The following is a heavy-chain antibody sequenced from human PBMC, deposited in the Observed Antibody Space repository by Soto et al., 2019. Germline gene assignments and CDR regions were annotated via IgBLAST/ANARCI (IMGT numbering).Heavy chain of an antibody. CDR2: ISAYNGNT. Sequence: ASVKVSCKASGYTFTSYGISWVRQAPGQGLEWMGWISAYNGNTNYAQKLQGRVTMTTDTSTSTAYMELRSLRSDDTAVYYCAREEGSGSYYNPYYMDVWGKGTTVTVSS. J-gene: IGHJ6*03. D-gene: IGHD3-10*01. CDR3: AREEGSGSYYNPYYMDV. V-gene: IGHV1-18*01. CDR1: GYTFTSYG.